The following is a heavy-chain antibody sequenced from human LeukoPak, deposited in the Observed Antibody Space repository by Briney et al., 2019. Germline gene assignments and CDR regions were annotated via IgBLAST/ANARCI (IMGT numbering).Heavy chain of an antibody. CDR3: AKGDYGDSLDYYFDY. Sequence: GGSLRLSCAASGFTFDDYGMSWVRQAPGKGLEWVAVISYDGSNKYYADSVKGRFTISRDNSKKTLYLQMNSLRAEDTAVYYCAKGDYGDSLDYYFDYWGQGTLVTVSS. V-gene: IGHV3-30*18. CDR1: GFTFDDYG. J-gene: IGHJ4*02. CDR2: ISYDGSNK. D-gene: IGHD4-17*01.